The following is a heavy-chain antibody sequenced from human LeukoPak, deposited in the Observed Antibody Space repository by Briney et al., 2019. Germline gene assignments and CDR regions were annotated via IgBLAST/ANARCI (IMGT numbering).Heavy chain of an antibody. V-gene: IGHV3-7*01. CDR2: IKEDGSEK. Sequence: PGGSLRLSCAASGFTFSSFWMSWVRQTPGKGLEWVANIKEDGSEKYYVDSVEGRFTISRDNAKNSVYLQMNSLGAEDTAVYYCARCRDGYKHFDYWGQGTLVTVSS. CDR1: GFTFSSFW. CDR3: ARCRDGYKHFDY. J-gene: IGHJ4*02. D-gene: IGHD5-24*01.